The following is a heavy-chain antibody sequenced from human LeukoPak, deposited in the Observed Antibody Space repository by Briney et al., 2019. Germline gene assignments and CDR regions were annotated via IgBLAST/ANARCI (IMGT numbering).Heavy chain of an antibody. V-gene: IGHV4-39*07. CDR1: GDSISTSNSY. D-gene: IGHD2-15*01. CDR2: INHSGST. Sequence: SETLSLTCTVSGDSISTSNSYWGWIRQPPGKGLEWIGEINHSGSTNYNPSLKSRVTISVDTSKNQFSLKLGSVTAADTAVYYCARGLCSGGSCYARKYYFDYWGQGTLVTVSS. CDR3: ARGLCSGGSCYARKYYFDY. J-gene: IGHJ4*02.